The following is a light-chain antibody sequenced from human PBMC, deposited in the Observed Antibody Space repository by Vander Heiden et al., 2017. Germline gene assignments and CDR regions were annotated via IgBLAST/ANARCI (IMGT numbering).Light chain of an antibody. CDR2: AAS. V-gene: IGKV1-39*01. J-gene: IGKJ2*01. CDR1: QSISSY. Sequence: DIQMTQSPSSLSAYVGDRVTITCRASQSISSYLNWYQQKPGKVPKVLIYAASNLQSGVPSRFSGGGSGTDFTLTISSLQPEDFATYYCQQSDSTLMYTFGQGTKLEIK. CDR3: QQSDSTLMYT.